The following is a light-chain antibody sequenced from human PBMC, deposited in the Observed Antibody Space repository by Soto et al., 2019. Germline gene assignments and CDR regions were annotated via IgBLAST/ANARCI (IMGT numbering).Light chain of an antibody. Sequence: ALTQPASVSGSPGQSITISCTGTSSDVGTYSYVSWYQQHPGKAPKLMIYEVSNRPSGVSNRFSGSKSGNTASLTISGLQAEDEADYYCSSYSSSSTRVVFGGGTQLTVL. CDR2: EVS. V-gene: IGLV2-14*01. CDR3: SSYSSSSTRVV. J-gene: IGLJ2*01. CDR1: SSDVGTYSY.